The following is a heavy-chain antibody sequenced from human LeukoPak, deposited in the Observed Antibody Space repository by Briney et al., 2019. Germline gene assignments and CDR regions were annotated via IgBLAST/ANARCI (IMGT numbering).Heavy chain of an antibody. J-gene: IGHJ4*02. Sequence: GGSLRLSCVASGFTFSSYAMSWVRQAPGKGLEWVSAISGSGDRTYYADSVKGRFTISRDNSKNTLYLQVNSLRAEDTAVYYCAKGGKWDVTPFDYWGQGTLVTVSS. V-gene: IGHV3-23*01. CDR2: ISGSGDRT. D-gene: IGHD1-26*01. CDR1: GFTFSSYA. CDR3: AKGGKWDVTPFDY.